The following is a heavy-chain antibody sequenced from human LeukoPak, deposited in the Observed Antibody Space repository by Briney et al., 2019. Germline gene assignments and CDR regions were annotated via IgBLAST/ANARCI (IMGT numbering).Heavy chain of an antibody. Sequence: PSETLSLTCTVSGGSISSYYWSWIRQPPGKGLEWIGYIYYSGSTNYNPSLKSRVTISVDTSKNQFSLELSSVTAADTAVYYCARDLGFYGDYYFDYWGQGTLVTVSS. V-gene: IGHV4-59*01. CDR1: GGSISSYY. J-gene: IGHJ4*02. D-gene: IGHD4-17*01. CDR3: ARDLGFYGDYYFDY. CDR2: IYYSGST.